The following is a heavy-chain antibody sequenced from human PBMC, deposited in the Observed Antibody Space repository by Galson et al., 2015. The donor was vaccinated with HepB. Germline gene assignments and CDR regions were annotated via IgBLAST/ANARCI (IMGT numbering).Heavy chain of an antibody. CDR2: IHSDGSKI. CDR3: ARGGFGSGTDF. D-gene: IGHD1-14*01. CDR1: GFTFSTYW. Sequence: SLRLSCAASGFTFSTYWMYWVRQTPGRGLVWLSCIHSDGSKIGYADSVKGRFTISRDNAKNTLYLQMNSLRVEDTAVYYCARGGFGSGTDFWGQGTLVTVSS. V-gene: IGHV3-74*01. J-gene: IGHJ4*02.